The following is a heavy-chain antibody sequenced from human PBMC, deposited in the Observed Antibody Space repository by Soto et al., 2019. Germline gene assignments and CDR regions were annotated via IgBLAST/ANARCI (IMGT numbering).Heavy chain of an antibody. CDR2: IYYSGST. D-gene: IGHD1-1*01. J-gene: IGHJ6*02. CDR3: ARALEYYGMDV. Sequence: PSETLSLTCTVCGGSISSGDYYWSWIRQPPGKGLEWIGYIYYSGSTYYNPSLKSRVTISVDTSKNQFSLKLSSVTAADTAVYYCARALEYYGMDVWGQGTTVTVSS. CDR1: GGSISSGDYY. V-gene: IGHV4-30-4*01.